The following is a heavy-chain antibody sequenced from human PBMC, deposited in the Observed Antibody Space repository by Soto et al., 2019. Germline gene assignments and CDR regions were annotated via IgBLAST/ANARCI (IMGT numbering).Heavy chain of an antibody. CDR2: ISGSGGST. V-gene: IGHV3-23*01. CDR1: GFTFSSYA. J-gene: IGHJ4*02. D-gene: IGHD2-15*01. Sequence: GGSLRLSCAASGFTFSSYAMSWVRQAPGKGLEWVSAISGSGGSTYYADSVKGRFTISRDNSKNTLYLQMNSLRAEDTAVYYCAKAVVVVAAAGWNFDYWGQGILVTVSS. CDR3: AKAVVVVAAAGWNFDY.